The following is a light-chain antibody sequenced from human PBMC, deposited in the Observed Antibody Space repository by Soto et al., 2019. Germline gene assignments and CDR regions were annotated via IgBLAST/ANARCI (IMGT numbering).Light chain of an antibody. CDR1: DNIAPW. Sequence: EIQMTQSPSTRSASVGNRVAINCXASDNIAPWVAWYQQKPGKAPKLLIYKAANLADEVPSRFAGSGSGTDFTLTITRLQPDDFATYYCQHYNSFSRTFGQGTKVDIK. CDR2: KAA. CDR3: QHYNSFSRT. J-gene: IGKJ1*01. V-gene: IGKV1-5*03.